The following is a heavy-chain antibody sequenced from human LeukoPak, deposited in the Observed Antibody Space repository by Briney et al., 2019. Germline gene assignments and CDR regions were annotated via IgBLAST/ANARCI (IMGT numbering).Heavy chain of an antibody. Sequence: SVKLSCKASGGTFSSYAISWVRQAPGPGLEWMGGIILIFGTANSAQKFQGRVTITADESTTTAYMELSSLRSEDTAVYYCAGEDSSGWLGAFDIWGQGTMVTVSS. J-gene: IGHJ3*02. CDR3: AGEDSSGWLGAFDI. CDR2: IILIFGTA. D-gene: IGHD6-19*01. CDR1: GGTFSSYA. V-gene: IGHV1-69*01.